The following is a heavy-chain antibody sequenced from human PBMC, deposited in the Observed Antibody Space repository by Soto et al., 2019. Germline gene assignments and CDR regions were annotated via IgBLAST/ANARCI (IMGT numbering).Heavy chain of an antibody. D-gene: IGHD6-6*01. Sequence: GASVKVSCKASGGTFSSYAISWVRQAPGQGLEWMGGIIPIFGTANYAQKFQGRVTITADESTSTAYMELSSLRSEDTAVYYCASGAAPNSFGPWGQGTLVTVCS. J-gene: IGHJ5*02. CDR2: IIPIFGTA. CDR1: GGTFSSYA. V-gene: IGHV1-69*13. CDR3: ASGAAPNSFGP.